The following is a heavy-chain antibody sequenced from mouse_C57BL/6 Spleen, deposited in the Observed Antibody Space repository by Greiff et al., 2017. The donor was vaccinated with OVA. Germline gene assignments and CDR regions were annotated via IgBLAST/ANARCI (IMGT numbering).Heavy chain of an antibody. Sequence: QVQLKQSGAELVRPGASVTLSCKASGYTFTDYEMHWVKQTPVHGLEWIGAIDPETGGTAYNQKFKGKAILTADKSSSTAYMELRSLTSEDSAVYYCTRGRDDGSLGYWGQGTTLTVSS. D-gene: IGHD2-3*01. J-gene: IGHJ2*01. CDR1: GYTFTDYE. CDR3: TRGRDDGSLGY. V-gene: IGHV1-15*01. CDR2: IDPETGGT.